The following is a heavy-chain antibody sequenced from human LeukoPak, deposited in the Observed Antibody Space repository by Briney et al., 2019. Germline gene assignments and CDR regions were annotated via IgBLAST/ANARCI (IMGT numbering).Heavy chain of an antibody. CDR3: AKDGYVSWAYQLSHFDY. D-gene: IGHD2-2*03. Sequence: PGGSLRLSCAASAVTFSSYTMSWVRQAPGKGLEWVSAISNSGGSTYYADSVKGRFTISRDNSKNTVYLQMNSLRAEDTAVYYCAKDGYVSWAYQLSHFDYWGQGTLVTVSS. CDR2: ISNSGGST. V-gene: IGHV3-23*01. J-gene: IGHJ4*02. CDR1: AVTFSSYT.